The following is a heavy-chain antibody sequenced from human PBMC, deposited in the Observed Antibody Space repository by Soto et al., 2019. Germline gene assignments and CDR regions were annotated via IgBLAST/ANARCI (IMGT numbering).Heavy chain of an antibody. Sequence: GESLRLACAASGFTFSSYAMSWVRQAPGKGLEWGSAISGSGGSTYYADSVKGRFTISRDNSKNTLYLQMNSLRAQDTAVYYCAKETTQNYYDSSARPLYYFDDWGQGTLIT. CDR1: GFTFSSYA. V-gene: IGHV3-23*01. J-gene: IGHJ4*02. CDR2: ISGSGGST. CDR3: AKETTQNYYDSSARPLYYFDD. D-gene: IGHD3-22*01.